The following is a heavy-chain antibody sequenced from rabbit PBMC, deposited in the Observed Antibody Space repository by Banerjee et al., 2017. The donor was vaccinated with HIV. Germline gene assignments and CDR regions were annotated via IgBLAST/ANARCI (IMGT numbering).Heavy chain of an antibody. CDR3: ARGYDSYPHYGYITSFNL. Sequence: QEQLEESGGGLVQPEGSLTLTCTASGFSFSSSYRICWVRQAPGKGLELIACIYTSNGWTWYASWAKGRFTISESSSTTVTLQMTSLTVADTATYFCARGYDSYPHYGYITSFNLWGQGTLVTVS. CDR2: IYTSNGWT. D-gene: IGHD6-1*01. CDR1: GFSFSSSYR. J-gene: IGHJ4*01. V-gene: IGHV1S45*01.